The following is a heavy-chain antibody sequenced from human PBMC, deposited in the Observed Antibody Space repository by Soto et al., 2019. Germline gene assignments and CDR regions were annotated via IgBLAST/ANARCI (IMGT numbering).Heavy chain of an antibody. D-gene: IGHD6-13*01. Sequence: SVKVSCKVSGYTLTKLSMHWVRQAPGKGLEWMGGFDPEDGETIYAQKFQGRLAVTEDTSTDTAYMELNSLRSEDTAVYYCATPPGRQQLLLRALSFDFWGQGTLVTVSS. CDR3: ATPPGRQQLLLRALSFDF. CDR2: FDPEDGET. CDR1: GYTLTKLS. V-gene: IGHV1-24*01. J-gene: IGHJ4*02.